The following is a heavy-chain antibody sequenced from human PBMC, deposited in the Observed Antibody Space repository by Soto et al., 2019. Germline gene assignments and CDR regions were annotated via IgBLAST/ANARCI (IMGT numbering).Heavy chain of an antibody. D-gene: IGHD3-3*01. J-gene: IGHJ4*02. CDR3: ARAGYRSVDY. CDR1: GFTFSSYS. Sequence: EVQLVESGGGLVQPGGSLRLSCAASGFTFSSYSMHWVRQAPGQGLEWVSYISSSGSTIYYADSVRGRFTISRDNAKNSLYLQMNSLRDEDTAVYYCARAGYRSVDYWGQGTLVTVSS. CDR2: ISSSGSTI. V-gene: IGHV3-48*02.